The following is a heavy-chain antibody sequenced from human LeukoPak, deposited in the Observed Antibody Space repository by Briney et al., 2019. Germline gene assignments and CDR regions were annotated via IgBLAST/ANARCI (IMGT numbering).Heavy chain of an antibody. D-gene: IGHD3-9*01. J-gene: IGHJ5*02. Sequence: GASVKVSCKASGYTFTSYGISWVRQAPGQGLEWMGWISAYNGNTNYAQKLQGRVTMTTDTSTSTAYMELSSLRSEDTAVYYCASVLRYFDWLSEPYNWFDPWGQGTLVTVSS. V-gene: IGHV1-18*01. CDR1: GYTFTSYG. CDR2: ISAYNGNT. CDR3: ASVLRYFDWLSEPYNWFDP.